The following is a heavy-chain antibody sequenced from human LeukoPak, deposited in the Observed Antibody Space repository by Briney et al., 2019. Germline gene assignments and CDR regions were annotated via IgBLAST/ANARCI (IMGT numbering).Heavy chain of an antibody. J-gene: IGHJ4*02. Sequence: PGGSLRLSCAASGFTVSSNYMSWVRQAPGKGLEWVSSISSSSSYIYYADSVKGRFTISRDNAKNSLYLQMNSLRAEDTAVYYCARDMALYWGQGTLVTVSS. CDR1: GFTVSSNY. D-gene: IGHD5-24*01. V-gene: IGHV3-21*01. CDR2: ISSSSSYI. CDR3: ARDMALY.